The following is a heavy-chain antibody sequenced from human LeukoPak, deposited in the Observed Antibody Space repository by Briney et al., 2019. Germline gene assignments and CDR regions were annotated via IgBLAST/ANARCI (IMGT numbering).Heavy chain of an antibody. CDR1: GGSINSGGHY. V-gene: IGHV4-39*01. CDR2: IYYSGST. CDR3: ARRALTGDMEAFDI. Sequence: SETLSLTCTVSGGSINSGGHYWGWIRQPPGKGLEWIGTIYYSGSTYYNPSLKSRVTVSVDTSKNQFSLKLSSVTAADTAVDYCARRALTGDMEAFDIWGQGTVVTVSS. D-gene: IGHD7-27*01. J-gene: IGHJ3*02.